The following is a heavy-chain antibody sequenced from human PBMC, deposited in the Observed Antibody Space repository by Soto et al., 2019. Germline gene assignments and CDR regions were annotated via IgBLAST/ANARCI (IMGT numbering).Heavy chain of an antibody. CDR1: GFTFSSYA. V-gene: IGHV3-23*01. CDR3: AKDSYRYCSSTSCYYYYYMDV. CDR2: ISGSGGST. D-gene: IGHD2-2*01. Sequence: GGSLRLSCAASGFTFSSYAMSWVRQAPGKGLEWVSAISGSGGSTYYADSVKGRFTISRDNSKNTLYLQMNSLRAEDTAVYYCAKDSYRYCSSTSCYYYYYMDVWGKGTTVTVSS. J-gene: IGHJ6*03.